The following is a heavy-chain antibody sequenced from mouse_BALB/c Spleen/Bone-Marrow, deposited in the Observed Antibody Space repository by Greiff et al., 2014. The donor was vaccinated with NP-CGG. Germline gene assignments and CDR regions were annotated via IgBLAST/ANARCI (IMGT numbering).Heavy chain of an antibody. Sequence: VKLQESGPGLVAPSQSLSITCTVSGFSLTGYGVNWVRQPPGEGLEWLGMIWGDGSTDYNSALKSRLSISKDNSKSQVFLKMNSLQTDDTARYYCARGEDYDDYYAMDYWGQGTSVTVSS. CDR1: GFSLTGYG. J-gene: IGHJ4*01. V-gene: IGHV2-6-7*01. D-gene: IGHD2-4*01. CDR2: IWGDGST. CDR3: ARGEDYDDYYAMDY.